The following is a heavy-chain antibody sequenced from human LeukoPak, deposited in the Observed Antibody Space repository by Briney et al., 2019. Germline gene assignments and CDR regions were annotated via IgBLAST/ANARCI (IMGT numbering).Heavy chain of an antibody. V-gene: IGHV3-30*04. J-gene: IGHJ4*02. CDR1: GFTFSSYV. Sequence: GGSLRLSCAASGFTFSSYVMHWVRQAPGKGLEWVAIISYDGSNEYYADSVKGRFTISRDNSKNTLYLQMNSLRAEDTAAYYCAKDRRLAFDYWGQGTLVTVSS. CDR2: ISYDGSNE. D-gene: IGHD2-15*01. CDR3: AKDRRLAFDY.